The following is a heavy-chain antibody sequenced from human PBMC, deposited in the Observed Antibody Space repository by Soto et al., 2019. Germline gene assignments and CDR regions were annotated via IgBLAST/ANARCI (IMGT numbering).Heavy chain of an antibody. J-gene: IGHJ4*02. Sequence: GGSLRLSCAASGVTFSSYDMHWVRQAPGKGLEWVSGISWNSGSIGYADSVKGRFTISRDNAKNSLYLQMNSLRAEDTALYYCAKGSGSIAARHFDYWGQGTLVTVSS. CDR2: ISWNSGSI. CDR1: GVTFSSYD. D-gene: IGHD6-6*01. V-gene: IGHV3-9*01. CDR3: AKGSGSIAARHFDY.